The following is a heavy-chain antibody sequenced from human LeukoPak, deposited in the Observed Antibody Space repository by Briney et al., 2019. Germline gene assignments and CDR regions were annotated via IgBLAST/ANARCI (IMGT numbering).Heavy chain of an antibody. CDR1: GGSISSGSYY. CDR2: IYHSGST. V-gene: IGHV4-61*10. J-gene: IGHJ5*02. CDR3: ARTAIIVVVPAAISNWFDP. D-gene: IGHD2-2*01. Sequence: SETLSLTCTVSGGSISSGSYYWSWIRQPAGKGLEWIGEIYHSGSTNYNPSLKSRVTISVDKSKNQFSLKLSSVTAADTAVYYCARTAIIVVVPAAISNWFDPWGQGTLVTVSS.